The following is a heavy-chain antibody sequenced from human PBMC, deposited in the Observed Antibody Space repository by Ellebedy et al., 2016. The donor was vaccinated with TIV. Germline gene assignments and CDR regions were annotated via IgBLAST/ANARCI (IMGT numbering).Heavy chain of an antibody. CDR1: GYGFTRYY. CDR3: ARDGTYGMDV. CDR2: INPSTGSA. V-gene: IGHV1-46*01. J-gene: IGHJ6*02. Sequence: ASVKVSCKASGYGFTRYYLHWVRKAPGQGLEWMGKINPSTGSATHPPKFQGRATMTRDTSTSTVYMDLRSLKSEDTAVYYCARDGTYGMDVWGQGTTVTVSS.